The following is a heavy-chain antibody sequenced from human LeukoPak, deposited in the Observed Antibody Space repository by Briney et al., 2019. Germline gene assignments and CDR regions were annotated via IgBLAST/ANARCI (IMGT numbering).Heavy chain of an antibody. CDR2: ISSSSSTI. J-gene: IGHJ5*02. CDR3: ASPYYYDSSADENWFDP. V-gene: IGHV3-48*04. D-gene: IGHD3-22*01. CDR1: GFTFSSYS. Sequence: GGSLRLSCAASGFTFSSYSMNWVRQAPGKGLEWVSYISSSSSTIYYADSVKGRFTISRDNAKNSLYLQMNSLRAEDTAVYYCASPYYYDSSADENWFDPWGQGTLVTVSS.